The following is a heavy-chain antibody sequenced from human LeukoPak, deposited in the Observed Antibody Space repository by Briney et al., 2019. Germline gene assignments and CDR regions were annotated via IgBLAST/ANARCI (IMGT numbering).Heavy chain of an antibody. CDR3: ARGGRFLEWLFPTNY. D-gene: IGHD3-3*01. Sequence: PGGSLRLSCSASGFTFSSYAMHWVRQAPGKGLEYVSAISSNGGSTYYADSVKGRFTISRDNSKNTLYLQMSSLRAEDTAVYYCARGGRFLEWLFPTNYWGQGTLVTVSS. J-gene: IGHJ4*02. CDR1: GFTFSSYA. CDR2: ISSNGGST. V-gene: IGHV3-64D*06.